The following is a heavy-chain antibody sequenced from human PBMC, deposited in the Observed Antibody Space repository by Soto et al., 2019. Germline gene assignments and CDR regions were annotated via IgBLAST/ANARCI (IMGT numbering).Heavy chain of an antibody. J-gene: IGHJ6*02. V-gene: IGHV1-18*01. CDR1: GYTFSTYG. D-gene: IGHD2-2*01. CDR3: ARDVVVPAAAYYYYYGMDV. Sequence: QVQLVQSGAEVKKPGASVKVSCKASGYTFSTYGITWLRLAPGQGFEWMGWISTDNGNTNYAQKLQGRVTMTTDTSTSTVYMELRSLRSDDTAVYYCARDVVVPAAAYYYYYGMDVWGQGTTVTVSS. CDR2: ISTDNGNT.